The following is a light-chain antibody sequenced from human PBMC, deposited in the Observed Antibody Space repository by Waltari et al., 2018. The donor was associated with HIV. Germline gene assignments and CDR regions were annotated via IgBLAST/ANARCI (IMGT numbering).Light chain of an antibody. CDR3: AVWDDNVNVWV. J-gene: IGLJ3*02. CDR2: HND. Sequence: QSVLTPPPSASGTPGQRVTHSCSRSNAVIANNFVNLYQKLPGAAPRLLIQHNDQRPSGVPDRFSGSKSGTSAYLAISGLQSEDEAEYYCAVWDDNVNVWVFGGGTRLAVL. CDR1: NAVIANNF. V-gene: IGLV1-44*01.